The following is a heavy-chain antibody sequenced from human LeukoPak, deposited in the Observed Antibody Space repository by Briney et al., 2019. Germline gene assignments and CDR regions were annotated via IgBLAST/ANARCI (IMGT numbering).Heavy chain of an antibody. J-gene: IGHJ4*02. CDR2: IKEDGSGK. CDR3: ARDYGDYEWGSYFDY. D-gene: IGHD4-17*01. CDR1: GFTFSDHW. V-gene: IGHV3-7*01. Sequence: GGSLRLSCAASGFTFSDHWMTWVRQAPGKRLEWVANIKEDGSGKYYADSVKGRFTVSRDNAKNSLYLQMNSLRAEDTAVYYCARDYGDYEWGSYFDYWGQGTLVTVSS.